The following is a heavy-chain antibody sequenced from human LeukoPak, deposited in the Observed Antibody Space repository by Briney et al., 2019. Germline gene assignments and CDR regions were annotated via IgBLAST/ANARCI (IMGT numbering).Heavy chain of an antibody. J-gene: IGHJ5*02. CDR1: GGSISSYY. CDR3: ARGRLVVRGITRYNWFDP. D-gene: IGHD3-10*01. Sequence: PSETLSLTCTVSGGSISSYYWSWIRQPPGKGLEGIGYINSMGGTNYNPSLKSRVTISVDTSKNQFSLKLSSVTAADTAVYYCARGRLVVRGITRYNWFDPWGQGTLVTVSS. CDR2: INSMGGT. V-gene: IGHV4-59*01.